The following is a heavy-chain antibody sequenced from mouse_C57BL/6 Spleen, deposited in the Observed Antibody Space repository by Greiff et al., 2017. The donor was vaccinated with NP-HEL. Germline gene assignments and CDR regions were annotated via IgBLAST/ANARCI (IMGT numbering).Heavy chain of an antibody. J-gene: IGHJ3*01. CDR2: INPNNGGT. Sequence: EVQLQQSGPELVKPGASVKMSCKASGYTFTDYNMHWVKQSHGKSLEWIGYINPNNGGTSYNQKFKGKATLTVNKSSSTAYMELRSLTSEDSAVYYCADDLELLGFAYWGQGTLVTVSA. V-gene: IGHV1-22*01. CDR3: ADDLELLGFAY. D-gene: IGHD1-1*01. CDR1: GYTFTDYN.